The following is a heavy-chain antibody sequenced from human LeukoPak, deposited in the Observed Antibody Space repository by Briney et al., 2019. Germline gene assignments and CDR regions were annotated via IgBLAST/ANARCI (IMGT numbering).Heavy chain of an antibody. J-gene: IGHJ3*02. CDR1: GFSLRTRGMY. D-gene: IGHD4-11*01. CDR3: AHRNSDYRAFDI. CDR2: IYWNDDK. Sequence: SGPTLVKPPQTLTLTCTFSGFSLRTRGMYVGWIRQPPGKALEWLTLIYWNDDKRYSPSLKSRLTITKDTSKNQVVLTMTNMDPVDTATYYCAHRNSDYRAFDIWGQGTMVTVSS. V-gene: IGHV2-5*01.